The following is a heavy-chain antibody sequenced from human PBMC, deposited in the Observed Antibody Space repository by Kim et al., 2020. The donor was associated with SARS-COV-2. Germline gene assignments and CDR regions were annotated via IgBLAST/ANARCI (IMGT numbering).Heavy chain of an antibody. V-gene: IGHV4-4*07. Sequence: SETLSLTCTVSGGSISTYFWSWIRQPAGKGLEWIGRIYTSGSTNYNPSLKSRVTMSIDTSKNQFSLKLTSVTAADTALYYCARELNNSDRLYWYLDLWGRGTLVTVSS. D-gene: IGHD6-19*01. CDR2: IYTSGST. J-gene: IGHJ2*01. CDR3: ARELNNSDRLYWYLDL. CDR1: GGSISTYF.